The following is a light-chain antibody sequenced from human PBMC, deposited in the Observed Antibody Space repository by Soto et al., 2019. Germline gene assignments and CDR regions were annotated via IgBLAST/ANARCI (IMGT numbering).Light chain of an antibody. J-gene: IGKJ5*01. Sequence: EVVLTQSPVTLSLSPGERATLSCRASQSVGTYLAWYQQKPGQSPRLLMFDVSNRATGIPARFSGSGSGTDFTLTISSLEPEDFGVYYCQHRSIWPVSFGQGTRLEIK. CDR1: QSVGTY. CDR3: QHRSIWPVS. V-gene: IGKV3-11*01. CDR2: DVS.